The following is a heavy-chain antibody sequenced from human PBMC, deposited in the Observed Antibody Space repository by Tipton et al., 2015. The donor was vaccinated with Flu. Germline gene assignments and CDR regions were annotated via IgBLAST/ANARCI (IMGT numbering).Heavy chain of an antibody. CDR1: GFTFSDYY. D-gene: IGHD5-24*01. V-gene: IGHV3-72*01. CDR3: ATRGHGYTFDFDY. Sequence: GSLRLSCAASGFTFSDYYVDWVRQAPGKGLEWVGRSRDKAKSNTTEYAASVKGRFTLPRDDSKNSLYLHMNSLKTEDTAGYYCATRGHGYTFDFDYWGQGPLV. CDR2: SRDKAKSNTT. J-gene: IGHJ4*02.